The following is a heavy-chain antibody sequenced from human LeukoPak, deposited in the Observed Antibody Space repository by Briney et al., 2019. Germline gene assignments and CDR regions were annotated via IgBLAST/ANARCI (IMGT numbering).Heavy chain of an antibody. CDR3: TTLGEDTFRGEVFIM. J-gene: IGHJ3*02. Sequence: PGGSLRLSCAASGFTFSNAWMSWVRQAPGKGLEWVGRIKSKTDGGTTDYAAPVKGRFTISREDSKNTLYLQMNGLKTEDTAVYYCTTLGEDTFRGEVFIMWSQGTMLTF. CDR1: GFTFSNAW. V-gene: IGHV3-15*01. D-gene: IGHD3-16*01. CDR2: IKSKTDGGTT.